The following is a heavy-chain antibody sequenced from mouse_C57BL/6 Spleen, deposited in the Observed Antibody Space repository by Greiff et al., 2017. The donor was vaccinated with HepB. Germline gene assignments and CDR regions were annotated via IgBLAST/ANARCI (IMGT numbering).Heavy chain of an antibody. CDR2: ISSGSSTI. D-gene: IGHD2-3*01. V-gene: IGHV5-17*01. J-gene: IGHJ2*01. Sequence: DVKLQESGGGLVKPGGSLKLSCAASGFTFSDYGMHWVRQAPEKGLEWVAYISSGSSTIYYADTVKGRFTISRDNAKNTLFLQMTSLRSEDTAMYYCARSGYYRYFDYWGQGTTLTVSS. CDR1: GFTFSDYG. CDR3: ARSGYYRYFDY.